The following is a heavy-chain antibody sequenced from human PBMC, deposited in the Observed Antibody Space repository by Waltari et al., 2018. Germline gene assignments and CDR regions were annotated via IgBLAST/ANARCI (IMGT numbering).Heavy chain of an antibody. CDR1: GFTFNTYW. CDR3: TRTRYCSTTSCQVDWFDP. V-gene: IGHV3-74*01. J-gene: IGHJ5*02. Sequence: DVQLVESGGGLVQPGGSLSLSCAASGFTFNTYWMHWVRQAPGKGPVWVSRINADGASTSYADSVKGRFTISRDNAKNTLYLQMNSLRAEDTAVYYCTRTRYCSTTSCQVDWFDPWGQGTLVTVSS. D-gene: IGHD2-2*01. CDR2: INADGAST.